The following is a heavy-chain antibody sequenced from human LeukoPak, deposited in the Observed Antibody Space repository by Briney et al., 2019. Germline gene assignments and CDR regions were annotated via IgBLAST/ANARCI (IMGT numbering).Heavy chain of an antibody. V-gene: IGHV4-34*01. CDR1: GGSFSGYY. CDR2: INHSGST. CDR3: ARARIAAAGTGGFLGY. Sequence: SETLSLTCAVCGGSFSGYYWSWIRQPPGKGLEWIGEINHSGSTNYNPSLKSRVTISVDTSKTQFSLKLSSVPAAHTAVYYCARARIAAAGTGGFLGYWGQGTLVTVSS. D-gene: IGHD6-13*01. J-gene: IGHJ4*02.